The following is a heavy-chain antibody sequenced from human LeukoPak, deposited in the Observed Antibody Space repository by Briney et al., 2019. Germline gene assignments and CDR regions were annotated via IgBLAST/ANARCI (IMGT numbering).Heavy chain of an antibody. CDR2: ISSSGTYI. CDR3: ARESGRAPGRSLYV. V-gene: IGHV3-21*01. CDR1: DFTFSSYS. J-gene: IGHJ3*01. Sequence: GGSLRLSGAASDFTFSSYSMHRVRQAPGKGLEWVSSISSSGTYIYYTDSVKGRFTISRDNAQNSLSLHMNSLRAEDTAVYYCARESGRAPGRSLYVWVQGTMVTVSS. D-gene: IGHD1-1*01.